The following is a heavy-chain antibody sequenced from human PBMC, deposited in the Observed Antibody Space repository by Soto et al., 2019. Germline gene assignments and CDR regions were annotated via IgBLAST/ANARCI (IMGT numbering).Heavy chain of an antibody. CDR2: ISGSGSNT. Sequence: GGSLRLSCASSGFICIGYAMNWVRQGPGKGLEWVSTISGSGSNTYYSDSMKGRFTVSRDNSKNTLYLQLNILRADDTAVYYCAKPITTAGVGSCPAPWGKGTVVPVSS. D-gene: IGHD6-13*01. V-gene: IGHV3-23*01. J-gene: IGHJ5*01. CDR3: AKPITTAGVGSCPAP. CDR1: GFICIGYA.